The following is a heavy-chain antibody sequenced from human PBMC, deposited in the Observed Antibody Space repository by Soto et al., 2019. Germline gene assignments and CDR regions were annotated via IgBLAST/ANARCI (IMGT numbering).Heavy chain of an antibody. J-gene: IGHJ4*02. V-gene: IGHV4-61*01. CDR2: IYYSGST. Sequence: SETLSLTCTVSGASVSSGSSYWSWIRQPPGKGLEWIGYIYYSGSTNYNPSLKSRVTISVDTSKNQFSLKLSSVTAADTAVYYCARGPIVGATTFFDYWGQGTLVTVSS. CDR1: GASVSSGSSY. CDR3: ARGPIVGATTFFDY. D-gene: IGHD1-26*01.